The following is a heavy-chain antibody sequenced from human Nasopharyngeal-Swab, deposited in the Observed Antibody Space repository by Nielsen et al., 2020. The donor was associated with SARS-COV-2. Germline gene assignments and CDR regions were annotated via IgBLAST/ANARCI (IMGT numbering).Heavy chain of an antibody. CDR1: GFIFSDFW. D-gene: IGHD5-18*01. V-gene: IGHV3-7*01. CDR3: ARGRVAAAMASSDT. Sequence: GASLKISCTGSGFIFSDFWMTWVRQAPGKWLEWVGNINYDGSESYHVDSVKGRFTISRDNARNSLILQMNSLRVEDSGLYYCARGRVAAAMASSDTWGQGTLVTVSS. CDR2: INYDGSES. J-gene: IGHJ4*02.